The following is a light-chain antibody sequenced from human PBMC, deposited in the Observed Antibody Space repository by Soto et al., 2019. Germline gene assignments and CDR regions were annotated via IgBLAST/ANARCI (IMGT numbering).Light chain of an antibody. CDR2: DAS. V-gene: IGKV3-11*01. J-gene: IGKJ4*01. CDR1: QSVSSY. Sequence: EIALTQSPATLSLSPGERATLSCRASQSVSSYLAWYQQKPGQAPRLLIYDASNRATGIPARFSGSGSGTDFTLTISSLEPEDFAVYYCQQRSNWLVTFGGGTKVEIK. CDR3: QQRSNWLVT.